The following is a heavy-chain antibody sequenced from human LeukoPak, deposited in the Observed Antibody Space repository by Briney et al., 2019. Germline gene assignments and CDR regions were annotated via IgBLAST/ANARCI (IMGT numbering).Heavy chain of an antibody. J-gene: IGHJ4*02. V-gene: IGHV4-59*01. Sequence: SETLSLTCTVSGGSISSYYWSWIRQPPGKGLEWIGYIYYSGSTNYNPSLKSRVTISVDTSKNQFSLKLSSVTAADTAVYYCARGGAPYYYGSGSYHYFDYWGQGTLVTVSS. CDR1: GGSISSYY. D-gene: IGHD3-10*01. CDR2: IYYSGST. CDR3: ARGGAPYYYGSGSYHYFDY.